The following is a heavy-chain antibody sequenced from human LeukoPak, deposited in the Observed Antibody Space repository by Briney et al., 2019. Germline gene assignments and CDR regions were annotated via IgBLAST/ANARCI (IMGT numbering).Heavy chain of an antibody. D-gene: IGHD4-11*01. CDR3: ARAVAVTTPWFDP. CDR1: GFTFSSYS. V-gene: IGHV3-21*01. CDR2: ISSSSSYI. J-gene: IGHJ5*02. Sequence: PGGSLRLSCAASGFTFSSYSMNWVRQAPGKGLEWVSSISSSSSYIYYADSVKGRFTISRDNAKNSLYLQMNSLRAEDTAVYYCARAVAVTTPWFDPWGQGTLVTVSS.